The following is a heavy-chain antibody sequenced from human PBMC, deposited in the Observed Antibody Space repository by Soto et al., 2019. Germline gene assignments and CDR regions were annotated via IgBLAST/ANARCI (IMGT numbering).Heavy chain of an antibody. CDR1: GGSISSYY. CDR2: IYTSGST. Sequence: SEPLSLTCTVSGGSISSYYWSWIRQPAGKGLEWIGRIYTSGSTNYNPSLKSRVTMSVDTSKNQFSLKLSSVTAADTAVYYCAREDCSSTSCHFDYWGQGTLVTVSS. CDR3: AREDCSSTSCHFDY. V-gene: IGHV4-4*07. J-gene: IGHJ4*02. D-gene: IGHD2-2*01.